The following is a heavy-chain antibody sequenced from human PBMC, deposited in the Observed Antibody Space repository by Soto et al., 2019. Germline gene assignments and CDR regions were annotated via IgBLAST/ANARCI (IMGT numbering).Heavy chain of an antibody. J-gene: IGHJ6*03. Sequence: EGQLVESGGGLVQPGDSLRLSCAASGFTFSSYWMTWVRQAPGKGLEWVANIGLDGSEKHFVDSVKGRFTISRDNAKNSLYLQMNFLRAEDTAIYYCARGGSDMDVWGKETTVTVSS. CDR2: IGLDGSEK. CDR1: GFTFSSYW. D-gene: IGHD3-10*01. CDR3: ARGGSDMDV. V-gene: IGHV3-7*01.